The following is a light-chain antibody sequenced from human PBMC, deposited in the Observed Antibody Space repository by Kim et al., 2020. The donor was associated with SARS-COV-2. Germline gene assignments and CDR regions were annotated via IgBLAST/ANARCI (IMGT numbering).Light chain of an antibody. CDR2: GKN. CDR1: SLRSYY. Sequence: SSELTQDPAVPVALGQTVRITCQGDSLRSYYASWYQQKPGQAPVLVIYGKNNRPSGIPDRFSGSSSGNTASLTITGAQAEDEADYYCNSRDSSGNPVFGG. J-gene: IGLJ3*02. CDR3: NSRDSSGNPV. V-gene: IGLV3-19*01.